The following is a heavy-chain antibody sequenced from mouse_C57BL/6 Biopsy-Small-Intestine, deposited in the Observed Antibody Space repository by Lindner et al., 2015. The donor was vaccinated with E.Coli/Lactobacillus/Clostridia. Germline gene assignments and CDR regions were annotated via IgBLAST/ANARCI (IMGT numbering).Heavy chain of an antibody. CDR2: INPSTGGT. V-gene: IGHV1-42*01. J-gene: IGHJ2*01. CDR1: GYSFTGYY. Sequence: VQLQESGPELVEGLGRSVKISCKASGYSFTGYYMSWVKQSPEKSLEWIGDINPSTGGTTYNQKFKAKASLTVDKSSSTAYMQLKSLTSEDSAVYYCARSHAEGDYWGQGTTLTVFS. CDR3: ARSHAEGDY.